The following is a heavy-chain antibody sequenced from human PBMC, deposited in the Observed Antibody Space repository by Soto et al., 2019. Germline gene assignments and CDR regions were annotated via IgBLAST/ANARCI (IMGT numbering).Heavy chain of an antibody. Sequence: QVQLVESGGGVVQPGRSLRLSCAASGFKFSSYGIHWVRQAPGKGLEWVAVTSYDGRNTYYADSVKGRFTISRDNSKNTLYLQMNSLRGEDTAVYYCAKDLGEPHWGQGTLVTVSS. CDR3: AKDLGEPH. J-gene: IGHJ4*02. CDR2: TSYDGRNT. CDR1: GFKFSSYG. V-gene: IGHV3-30*18.